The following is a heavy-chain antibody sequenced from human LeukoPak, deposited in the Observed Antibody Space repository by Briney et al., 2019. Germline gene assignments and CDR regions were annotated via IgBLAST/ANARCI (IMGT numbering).Heavy chain of an antibody. CDR3: ARGFGPYYYDSTGYYNFDY. CDR1: GFTFSSYA. V-gene: IGHV3-23*01. Sequence: GGSLRLSCAASGFTFSSYAMSWVRQAPGKGLEWVSAISGSGGSTSYAQKFQGRVTMTRDTSTSTVYMELSSLRSEDTALYYCARGFGPYYYDSTGYYNFDYWGQGTLVTVSS. J-gene: IGHJ4*02. D-gene: IGHD3-22*01. CDR2: ISGSGGST.